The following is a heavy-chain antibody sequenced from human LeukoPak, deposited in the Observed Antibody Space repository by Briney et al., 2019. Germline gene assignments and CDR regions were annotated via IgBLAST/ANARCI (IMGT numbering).Heavy chain of an antibody. CDR3: ARDSSGGSNDAFDI. Sequence: PGGSLRLSCGASGFTFSSYSMNWVRQAPGKGLEWVSSISSSSSYIYYADSVKGRFTISRDNAKNSLYLQMNSLRAEDTAVYYCARDSSGGSNDAFDIWGQGTMVTVSS. CDR2: ISSSSSYI. CDR1: GFTFSSYS. J-gene: IGHJ3*02. V-gene: IGHV3-21*01. D-gene: IGHD2-15*01.